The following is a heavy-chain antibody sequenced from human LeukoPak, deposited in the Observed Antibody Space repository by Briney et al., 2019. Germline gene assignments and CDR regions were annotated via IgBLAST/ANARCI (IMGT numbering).Heavy chain of an antibody. Sequence: PGGSLRLSCAASGFIVSSNYMSWVRQAPGKGLEWVSVIYSGGSTYYADSVKGRFTISRDNSKNTLYLQMNSLRADDTAVYYCARDLGSYGSVDAFDIWGQGTMVTVSS. D-gene: IGHD5-18*01. V-gene: IGHV3-53*01. CDR1: GFIVSSNY. J-gene: IGHJ3*02. CDR2: IYSGGST. CDR3: ARDLGSYGSVDAFDI.